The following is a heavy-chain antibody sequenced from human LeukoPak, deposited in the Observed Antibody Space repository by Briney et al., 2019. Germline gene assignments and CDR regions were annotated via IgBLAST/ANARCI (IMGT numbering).Heavy chain of an antibody. Sequence: ASVKVSFKASGYTFTSYDINWVRQPTGQGLEWMGWMNPNSGNTGYAQKFQGRVTMTRSTPISTAYMELSSLRSEDTAVYYCARDPGISQLGMSFDIWGQGTMVTVSS. CDR3: ARDPGISQLGMSFDI. V-gene: IGHV1-8*01. CDR2: MNPNSGNT. D-gene: IGHD3-16*01. J-gene: IGHJ3*02. CDR1: GYTFTSYD.